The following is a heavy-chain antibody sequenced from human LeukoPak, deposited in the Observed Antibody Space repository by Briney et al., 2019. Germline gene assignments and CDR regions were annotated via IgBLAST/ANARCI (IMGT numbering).Heavy chain of an antibody. V-gene: IGHV4-38-2*02. J-gene: IGHJ4*02. CDR1: GYSISSGYY. CDR3: ARDYGSGSYGPNDS. Sequence: SETLSLTCTVSGYSISSGYYWGWIRQPPGKGLEWIGSIYHSGSTYYNPSLKSRVTISVDTSKNQFSLKLSSVTAADTAVYYCARDYGSGSYGPNDSWGQGTLVTVSS. CDR2: IYHSGST. D-gene: IGHD3-10*01.